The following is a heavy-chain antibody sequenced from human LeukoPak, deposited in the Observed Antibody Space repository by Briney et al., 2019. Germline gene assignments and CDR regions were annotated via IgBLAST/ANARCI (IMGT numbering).Heavy chain of an antibody. CDR1: EFTFSIYA. V-gene: IGHV3-23*01. CDR3: AKDRPNYYGSNGHYYRRDGDY. J-gene: IGHJ4*02. CDR2: ITSAGENT. D-gene: IGHD3-22*01. Sequence: GGSLRLSCAASEFTFSIYAMSWVRQAPGKGLEWVSSITSAGENTFYTGSVKGRFTISRDNSRNTLYLQMNSLRAEDTAIYYCAKDRPNYYGSNGHYYRRDGDYWGQGTLVTVSS.